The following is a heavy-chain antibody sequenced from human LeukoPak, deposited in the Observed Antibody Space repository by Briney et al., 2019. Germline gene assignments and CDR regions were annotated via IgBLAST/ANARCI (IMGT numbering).Heavy chain of an antibody. V-gene: IGHV4-4*07. Sequence: SETLSLTCTVSGGSISSYYWSWIRQPAGKGLEWIGRIYTSGSTNYNPSLKSRVTMSVVTSKSQFSLKLSSVTAADTAVYYCARDEGSGRFAWFDPWGHGTLVTVSS. D-gene: IGHD3-10*01. J-gene: IGHJ5*02. CDR2: IYTSGST. CDR1: GGSISSYY. CDR3: ARDEGSGRFAWFDP.